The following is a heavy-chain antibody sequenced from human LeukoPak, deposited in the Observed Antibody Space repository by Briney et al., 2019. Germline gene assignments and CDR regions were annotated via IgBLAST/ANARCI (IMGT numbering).Heavy chain of an antibody. J-gene: IGHJ4*02. Sequence: PGGSLRLSCAASGFTFDDYAMHWVRQAPGKGLEWVSGISWNSGSIGYADSVKGRFTISRDNAKNSLYLQMNSLRAEDTALYYCAKGSRYDFWSGYCDYWGQGTLVTVSS. CDR3: AKGSRYDFWSGYCDY. CDR2: ISWNSGSI. CDR1: GFTFDDYA. D-gene: IGHD3-3*01. V-gene: IGHV3-9*01.